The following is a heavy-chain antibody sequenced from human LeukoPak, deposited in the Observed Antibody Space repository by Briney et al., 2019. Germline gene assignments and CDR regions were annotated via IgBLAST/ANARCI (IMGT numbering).Heavy chain of an antibody. Sequence: SETLSLTCTVSGYSISSGYYWGWIRQPPGKGLEWIGEINHSGSTNYNPSLKSRVTISVDTSKNQFSLKLSSVTAADTAVYYCARGYTIFGVVIRYYYYMDVWGKGTTVTVSS. D-gene: IGHD3-3*01. CDR2: INHSGST. J-gene: IGHJ6*03. V-gene: IGHV4-38-2*02. CDR1: GYSISSGYY. CDR3: ARGYTIFGVVIRYYYYMDV.